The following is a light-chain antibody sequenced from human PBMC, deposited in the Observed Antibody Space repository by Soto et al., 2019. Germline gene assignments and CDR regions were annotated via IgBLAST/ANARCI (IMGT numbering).Light chain of an antibody. CDR1: QSVSSN. V-gene: IGKV3-15*01. CDR3: QQYNNWPPWT. J-gene: IGKJ1*01. Sequence: ERIMTQSPATLSVSPGESATLSCRASQSVSSNLAWYQQKPGQAPRLLIYGVSTRATGIPARFSGSGSETKFTLTISSLQSEDFAVYHCQQYNNWPPWTFGQGTKVDIK. CDR2: GVS.